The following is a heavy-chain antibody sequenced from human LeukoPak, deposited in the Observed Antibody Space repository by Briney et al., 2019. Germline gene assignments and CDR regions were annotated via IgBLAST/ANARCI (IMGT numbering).Heavy chain of an antibody. CDR3: AISGYSSGSYYYYMDV. Sequence: GGSLRLSCAASGFTFSSYAMHWVRQAPGKGLEYVSAISSNGGSTYYANSVKGRFTISRDNSKNTLYLQMGSLRAEDMAVYYCAISGYSSGSYYYYMDVWGKGTTVTISS. V-gene: IGHV3-64*01. D-gene: IGHD6-25*01. J-gene: IGHJ6*03. CDR2: ISSNGGST. CDR1: GFTFSSYA.